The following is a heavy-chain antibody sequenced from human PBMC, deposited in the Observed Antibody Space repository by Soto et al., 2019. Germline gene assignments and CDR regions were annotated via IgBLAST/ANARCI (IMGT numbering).Heavy chain of an antibody. V-gene: IGHV3-30-3*01. D-gene: IGHD1-26*01. CDR3: ARGYWETVYYFDY. CDR1: GFTFSSYA. Sequence: PGGSLRLSCAASGFTFSSYAMHWVRQAPGKGLEWVAVISYDGSNKYYADSVKGRFTISRDNSKNTLYLQMNSLRAEDTAVYYCARGYWETVYYFDYWGQGTLVTVSS. CDR2: ISYDGSNK. J-gene: IGHJ4*02.